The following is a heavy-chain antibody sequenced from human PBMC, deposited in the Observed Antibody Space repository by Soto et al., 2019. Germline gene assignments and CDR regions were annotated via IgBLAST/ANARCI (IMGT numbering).Heavy chain of an antibody. Sequence: PSETLSLTCTVSGGSISSSSYYWGWIRQPPGKGLEWIGSIYYSGSTYYNPSLKSRVTISVDTSKNQFSLKLSSVTAADTAVYYCARHSWIEYFQHWGQGTLVTVSS. CDR1: GGSISSSSYY. CDR3: ARHSWIEYFQH. D-gene: IGHD2-15*01. CDR2: IYYSGST. J-gene: IGHJ1*01. V-gene: IGHV4-39*01.